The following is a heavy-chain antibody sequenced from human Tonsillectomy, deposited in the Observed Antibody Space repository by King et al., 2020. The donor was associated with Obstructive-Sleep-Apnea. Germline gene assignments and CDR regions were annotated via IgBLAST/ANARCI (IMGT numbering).Heavy chain of an antibody. CDR2: ISWNSGSI. CDR1: GFTFDDYA. J-gene: IGHJ4*02. CDR3: AKGGPIAVAGRASGY. V-gene: IGHV3-9*01. D-gene: IGHD6-19*01. Sequence: VQLVESGGGLVQPGRSLRLSCAASGFTFDDYAMHWVRQAPGKGLEWVSGISWNSGSIGYADSVKGRFTISRDNAKNSLYLQMNSLRAEDTALYYCAKGGPIAVAGRASGYWGQGTLVTVSS.